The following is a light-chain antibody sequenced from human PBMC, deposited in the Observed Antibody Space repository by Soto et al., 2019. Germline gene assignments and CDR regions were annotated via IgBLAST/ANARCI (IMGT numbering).Light chain of an antibody. CDR1: SSNIGTNA. Sequence: QSVLTQPPSASGTPGQRVTISCSGGSSNIGTNAVNWYQQLPGTAPKLLIYNNNQRPSGVSGRFSGSKSGTSASLAISGLQSEDEADYYCAAWDDSLNGYVFGTGTKVTVL. CDR2: NNN. J-gene: IGLJ1*01. CDR3: AAWDDSLNGYV. V-gene: IGLV1-44*01.